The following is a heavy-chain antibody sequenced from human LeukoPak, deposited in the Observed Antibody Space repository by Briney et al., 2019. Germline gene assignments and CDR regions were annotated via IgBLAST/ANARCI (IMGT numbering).Heavy chain of an antibody. CDR1: GYSISSSNW. Sequence: SETLSLTCAVSGYSISSSNWWGWIRQPPGKGLEWIGYIYYSGSTYYSPSLKSRVTMSVDTSKNQFSLKLSSVTAVDTAVYYCARDLYASGNYRSYWYFDLWGRGTLVTVSS. V-gene: IGHV4-28*03. D-gene: IGHD3-10*01. J-gene: IGHJ2*01. CDR2: IYYSGST. CDR3: ARDLYASGNYRSYWYFDL.